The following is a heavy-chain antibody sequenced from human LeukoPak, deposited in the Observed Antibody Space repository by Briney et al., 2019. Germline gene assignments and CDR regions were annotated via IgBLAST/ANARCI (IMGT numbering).Heavy chain of an antibody. CDR1: GGSFSGYY. J-gene: IGHJ4*02. CDR3: ARGSRYYGSGSYPIKRRCYFDY. V-gene: IGHV4-34*01. D-gene: IGHD3-10*01. CDR2: INHSGST. Sequence: PSETLSLTCAVYGGSFSGYYWSWIRQPPGKGLEWIGEINHSGSTNYNPSLKSRVTISVDTSKNQFSLKLNSVTAADTAVYYCARGSRYYGSGSYPIKRRCYFDYWGQGTLVTVSS.